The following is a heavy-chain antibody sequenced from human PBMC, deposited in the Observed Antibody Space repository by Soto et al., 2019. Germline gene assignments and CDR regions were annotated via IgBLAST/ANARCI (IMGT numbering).Heavy chain of an antibody. CDR2: IYYSGST. V-gene: IGHV4-61*01. CDR3: ARVSGYSYGPRAYYYYGMDV. Sequence: ETLSLTCTVSGGSVSSGSYYWSWIRQPPGKGLEWIGYIYYSGSTNYNPSLKSRVTISVDTSKNQFSLKLSSVTAADTAVYYCARVSGYSYGPRAYYYYGMDVWGQGTTVTVSS. CDR1: GGSVSSGSYY. D-gene: IGHD5-18*01. J-gene: IGHJ6*02.